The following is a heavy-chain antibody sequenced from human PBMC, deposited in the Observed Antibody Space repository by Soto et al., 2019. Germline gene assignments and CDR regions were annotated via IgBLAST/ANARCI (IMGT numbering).Heavy chain of an antibody. D-gene: IGHD3-10*01. Sequence: QITLKESGPTLVKPTQTLTLTCTFSGFSLSTSGVAVGWIRQPPGKALEWLALIYWDDDKRYSPSLKNRLTITKDTSKRQGVLTMTNMDPVDTATYYCAQSSFGEGVFGYWGQGTLVTVSS. CDR3: AQSSFGEGVFGY. CDR2: IYWDDDK. J-gene: IGHJ4*02. V-gene: IGHV2-5*02. CDR1: GFSLSTSGVA.